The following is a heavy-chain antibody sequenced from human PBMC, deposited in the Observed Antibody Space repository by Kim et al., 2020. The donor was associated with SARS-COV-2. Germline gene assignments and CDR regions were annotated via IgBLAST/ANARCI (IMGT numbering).Heavy chain of an antibody. V-gene: IGHV1-18*01. Sequence: ASVKVSCQASGYPFRSQAITWVRQAPGQGLEWMGWISTYNANTFYAANFQGRVTLTTDTSTSTSYMELRSLRSDDTAVYFCARGRDPFDYWGQGTRVIV. CDR2: ISTYNANT. D-gene: IGHD2-21*02. CDR3: ARGRDPFDY. CDR1: GYPFRSQA. J-gene: IGHJ4*02.